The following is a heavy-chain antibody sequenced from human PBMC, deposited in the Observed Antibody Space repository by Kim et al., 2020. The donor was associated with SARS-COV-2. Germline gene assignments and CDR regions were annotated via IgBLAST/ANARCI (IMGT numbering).Heavy chain of an antibody. J-gene: IGHJ4*02. Sequence: ASVKVSCKASGYTFTSYGISWVRQAPGQGLEWMGWISAYNGNTNYAQKLQGRVTMTTDTSTSTAYMELRSLRSDDTAVYYCAREVLRYFDWLGNHFDYWGQGTLVTVSS. V-gene: IGHV1-18*01. D-gene: IGHD3-9*01. CDR1: GYTFTSYG. CDR2: ISAYNGNT. CDR3: AREVLRYFDWLGNHFDY.